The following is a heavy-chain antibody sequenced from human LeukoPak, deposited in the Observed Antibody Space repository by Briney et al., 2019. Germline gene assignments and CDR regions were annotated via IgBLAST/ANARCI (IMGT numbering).Heavy chain of an antibody. V-gene: IGHV3-23*01. D-gene: IGHD2-15*01. J-gene: IGHJ5*02. CDR2: MSGSGGT. CDR1: GHSFSDYA. Sequence: GGSLRLSCAASGHSFSDYAWGWLRQAPGKGLEWVSGMSGSGGTYYAESVRGRFTISRDISKDTLHLQMDSLRADDTAVYYCAKGCLCYSGLSSWFDPWGQGTLVIVSS. CDR3: AKGCLCYSGLSSWFDP.